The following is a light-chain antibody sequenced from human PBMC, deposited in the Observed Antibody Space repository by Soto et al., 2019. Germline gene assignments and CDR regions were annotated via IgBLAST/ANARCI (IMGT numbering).Light chain of an antibody. CDR3: CSYAGSSTFVV. CDR2: EAK. CDR1: SSDVGNYNL. J-gene: IGLJ2*01. Sequence: QSALTQPASVSGSPGQSITISCTGTSSDVGNYNLVSWYQHHPGKAPKLMIYEAKNRPSGVSNRFSGSKSGNTASLTISGLQAEDEADYYCCSYAGSSTFVVFGGGTKLTVL. V-gene: IGLV2-23*02.